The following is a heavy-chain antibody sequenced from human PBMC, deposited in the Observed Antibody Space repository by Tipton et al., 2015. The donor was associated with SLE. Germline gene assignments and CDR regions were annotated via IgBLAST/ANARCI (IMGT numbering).Heavy chain of an antibody. Sequence: TLSLTCTVSGGSISSYYWSWIRQPPGKGLEWIGYVYYSGSTNYNPSLKSRVTISVDTSKNQFSLKLSSVTAADTAVYYCARIGDSNYGVWGQGTTVTVSS. V-gene: IGHV4-59*07. CDR3: ARIGDSNYGV. J-gene: IGHJ6*02. CDR1: GGSISSYY. CDR2: VYYSGST. D-gene: IGHD4-11*01.